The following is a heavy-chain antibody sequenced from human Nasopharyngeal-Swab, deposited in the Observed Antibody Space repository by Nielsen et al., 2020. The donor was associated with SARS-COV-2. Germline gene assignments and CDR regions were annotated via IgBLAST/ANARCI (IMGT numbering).Heavy chain of an antibody. V-gene: IGHV3-48*03. Sequence: VRQAPGKGLEWVSYIYSTNSTIYYADSVKGRFTISRDNAKNSLSLQMNSLRAEDTAIYYCARAVHCSGDSCYWRYFDYWGRGTLVTVSS. D-gene: IGHD2-15*01. CDR3: ARAVHCSGDSCYWRYFDY. CDR2: IYSTNSTI. J-gene: IGHJ4*02.